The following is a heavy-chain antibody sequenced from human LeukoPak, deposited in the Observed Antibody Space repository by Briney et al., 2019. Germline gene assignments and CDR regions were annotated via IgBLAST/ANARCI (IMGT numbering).Heavy chain of an antibody. J-gene: IGHJ4*02. Sequence: SQTLSLTCAVSGGSISSGGYSWSWIRQPPGKGLEWIGYIYHSGSTYYNPSLKSRVAISVDRSKNQFSLKLSSVTAADTVVYYCARGFGGVIVIPYYFDYWGQGTLVTVSS. CDR1: GGSISSGGYS. V-gene: IGHV4-30-2*01. D-gene: IGHD3-16*02. CDR3: ARGFGGVIVIPYYFDY. CDR2: IYHSGST.